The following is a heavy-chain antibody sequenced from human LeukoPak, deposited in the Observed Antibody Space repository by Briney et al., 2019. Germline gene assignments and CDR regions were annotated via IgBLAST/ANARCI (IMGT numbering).Heavy chain of an antibody. V-gene: IGHV3-48*03. J-gene: IGHJ4*02. D-gene: IGHD3-9*01. CDR3: ARDPRDYDILTGPTLFDY. Sequence: PGGSLRLSCAASGFTFSSYEMNWVRQAPGQGLEWVSYISSSGSTIYYADSVKGRFTISRDNAKNSLYLQMNSLRAEDTAVYCCARDPRDYDILTGPTLFDYWGQGTLVTVSS. CDR2: ISSSGSTI. CDR1: GFTFSSYE.